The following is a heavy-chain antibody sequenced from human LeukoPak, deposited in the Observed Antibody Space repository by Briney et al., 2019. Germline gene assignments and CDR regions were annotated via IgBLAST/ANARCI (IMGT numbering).Heavy chain of an antibody. V-gene: IGHV3-30*04. Sequence: PGRSLRLSCAASGSTFSSYAMHWVRQAPGKGLEWVAVISYDGSNKYYADSVKGRFTISRDNSKNTLYLQMNSLRAEDTAVYYCARSAQPLRYYYYMDVWGKGTTVTVSS. CDR1: GSTFSSYA. CDR2: ISYDGSNK. J-gene: IGHJ6*03. CDR3: ARSAQPLRYYYYMDV.